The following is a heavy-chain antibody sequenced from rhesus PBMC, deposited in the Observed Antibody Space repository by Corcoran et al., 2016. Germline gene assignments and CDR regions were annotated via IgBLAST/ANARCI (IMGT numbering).Heavy chain of an antibody. V-gene: IGHV4-169*02. D-gene: IGHD5-42*01. CDR2: SYVSGSST. J-gene: IGHJ4*01. Sequence: QVQLQESGPGLVKPSETLSVTCAVSGGSISSSYWSWIRQAPGKGLEWIGYSYVSGSSTNYNPSLKGRVTLSVDPSKNQLSLKLSSVTTADTAVYYCAIGDTAGTVLNYWGQGVLVTVSS. CDR3: AIGDTAGTVLNY. CDR1: GGSISSSY.